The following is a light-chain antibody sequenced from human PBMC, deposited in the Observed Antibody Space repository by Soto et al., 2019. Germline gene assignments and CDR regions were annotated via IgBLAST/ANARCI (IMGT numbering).Light chain of an antibody. Sequence: DIQMTQSPSTLSASVGDRVTITCRASQSISSWLAWYQQKPGKAPKLLIYKASSLESGVPSRFSGSGSGTEFTITISSLKPDDFATYYCQQYYSLTWTFGQGTKVEIK. J-gene: IGKJ1*01. CDR1: QSISSW. V-gene: IGKV1-5*03. CDR3: QQYYSLTWT. CDR2: KAS.